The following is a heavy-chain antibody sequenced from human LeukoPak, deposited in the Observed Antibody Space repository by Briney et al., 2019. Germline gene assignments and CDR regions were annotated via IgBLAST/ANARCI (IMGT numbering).Heavy chain of an antibody. D-gene: IGHD6-19*01. CDR1: GYTFIGYY. Sequence: ASVKVSCKASGYTFIGYYMHWVRQAPGQGLEWMGWINPNSGGTNYAQKFQGRVTMTRDTSISTAYMELSRLRSDDTAVYYCAREVGSGWYQNWFDPWGQGTLATVSS. V-gene: IGHV1-2*02. CDR3: AREVGSGWYQNWFDP. J-gene: IGHJ5*02. CDR2: INPNSGGT.